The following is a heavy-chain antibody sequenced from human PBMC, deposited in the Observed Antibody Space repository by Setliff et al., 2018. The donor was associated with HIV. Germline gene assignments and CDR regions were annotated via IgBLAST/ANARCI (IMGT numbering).Heavy chain of an antibody. V-gene: IGHV4-4*07. CDR1: GGSIGYYY. J-gene: IGHJ3*01. CDR2: IHTSGST. CDR3: ARDSIEVLVDGPHHVFAV. Sequence: PSETLSLTCTVSGGSIGYYYWSWIRQPAGRGLEWMGRIHTSGSTNYNPSLTSRVTLSVDTSNNQFFMKLTSLNAEDTAVYYCARDSIEVLVDGPHHVFAVWCRGPTVTVSS. D-gene: IGHD6-19*01.